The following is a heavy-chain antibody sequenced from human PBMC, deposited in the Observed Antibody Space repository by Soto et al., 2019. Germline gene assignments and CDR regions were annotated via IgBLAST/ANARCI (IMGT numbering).Heavy chain of an antibody. CDR2: IYYSGST. CDR1: GGSISSYY. Sequence: SETLSLTCTVSGGSISSYYWSWIRQPPGKGLEWIGYIYYSGSTNYNPSLKSRVTISVDTSKNQFSLKLSSVTAADTAVYYCARRHYYDSSGYYYYYYYYGMDVWGQGTTVTV. CDR3: ARRHYYDSSGYYYYYYYYGMDV. D-gene: IGHD3-22*01. V-gene: IGHV4-59*08. J-gene: IGHJ6*02.